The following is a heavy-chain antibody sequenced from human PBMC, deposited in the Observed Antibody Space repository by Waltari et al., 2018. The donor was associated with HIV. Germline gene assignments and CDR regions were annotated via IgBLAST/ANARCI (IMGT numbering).Heavy chain of an antibody. CDR1: GDSILSGSYY. Sequence: QVQLQESGPGLVKPSQTLSLTCTVSGDSILSGSYYWTWIRHSAGKGLEWIGRIYTSGSTKYNPSLKSRVTMSIDTSKNQFSLKLISLTAADTAVYYCAREGRDFYDSSGFYLYWGQGTLVAVSS. CDR3: AREGRDFYDSSGFYLY. D-gene: IGHD3-22*01. CDR2: IYTSGST. V-gene: IGHV4-61*02. J-gene: IGHJ4*02.